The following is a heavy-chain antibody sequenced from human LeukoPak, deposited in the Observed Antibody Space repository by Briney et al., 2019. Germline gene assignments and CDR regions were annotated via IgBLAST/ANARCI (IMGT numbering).Heavy chain of an antibody. CDR1: GFTFSSYW. CDR3: ARNQRRLDY. Sequence: PGGSLRLSCAASGFTFSSYWMSWVRQAPGKGLELVANIKQDGSEKYYVDSVNGRFTISKDNANNSLYLQMHSLRAEDTAVYYCARNQRRLDYWGQGTLVTVSS. J-gene: IGHJ4*02. D-gene: IGHD1-14*01. CDR2: IKQDGSEK. V-gene: IGHV3-7*01.